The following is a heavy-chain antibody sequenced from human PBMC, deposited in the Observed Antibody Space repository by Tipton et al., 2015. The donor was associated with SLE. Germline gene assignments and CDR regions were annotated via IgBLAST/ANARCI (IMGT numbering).Heavy chain of an antibody. D-gene: IGHD6-13*01. CDR2: INHSGST. CDR1: GGSFSGYY. Sequence: LRLSCAVYGGSFSGYYWSWIRQPPGKGLEWIGEINHSGSTNYDPSLKSRVTISVDTSKNQFSLKLRSLTAADTAVYYCASFSSTWSPYGMDVWGQGTTVTVSS. V-gene: IGHV4-34*01. J-gene: IGHJ6*02. CDR3: ASFSSTWSPYGMDV.